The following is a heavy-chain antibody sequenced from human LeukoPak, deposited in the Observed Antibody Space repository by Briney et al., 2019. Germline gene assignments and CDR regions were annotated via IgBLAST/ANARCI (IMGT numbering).Heavy chain of an antibody. CDR1: GGSFSGYC. CDR2: INHSGST. CDR3: ARLTMVRGVIIDWYFDL. Sequence: SETLSLTCAVYGGSFSGYCWSWIGQPPGKGLEWIGEINHSGSTNYNPSLKSRVTISVDTSKNRFSLKLSSVTAADTAVYYCARLTMVRGVIIDWYFDLWGRGTLVTVSS. J-gene: IGHJ2*01. D-gene: IGHD3-10*01. V-gene: IGHV4-34*01.